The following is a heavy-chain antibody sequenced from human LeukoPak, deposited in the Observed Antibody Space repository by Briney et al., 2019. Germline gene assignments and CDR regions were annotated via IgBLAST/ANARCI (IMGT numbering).Heavy chain of an antibody. V-gene: IGHV1-2*02. J-gene: IGHJ5*02. D-gene: IGHD6-19*01. CDR2: IDPNNGGT. CDR3: AKLAGEAS. CDR1: GYTFTAYY. Sequence: ASVKVFCKASGYTFTAYYMHWVRQAPGQGPEWMGWIDPNNGGTKFAQKFQGRVSMTRDTSISTAYMELSGLRFDDTAVYYCAKLAGEASWGQGILVTVSS.